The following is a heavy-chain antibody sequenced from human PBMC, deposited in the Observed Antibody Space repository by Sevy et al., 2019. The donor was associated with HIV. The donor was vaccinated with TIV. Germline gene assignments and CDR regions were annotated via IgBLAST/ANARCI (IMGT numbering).Heavy chain of an antibody. J-gene: IGHJ4*02. D-gene: IGHD1-26*01. CDR3: AIAENYYGGRNFDS. Sequence: GGSLRLSCAVSGFTLSSYSMNWVRQAPGKGLEWDSYISSSSSSIYYADSVKSRFTISRDNAKNSLYLQMNSLRDEDTAVYYCAIAENYYGGRNFDSWGQGTLVTVSS. CDR2: ISSSSSSI. V-gene: IGHV3-48*02. CDR1: GFTLSSYS.